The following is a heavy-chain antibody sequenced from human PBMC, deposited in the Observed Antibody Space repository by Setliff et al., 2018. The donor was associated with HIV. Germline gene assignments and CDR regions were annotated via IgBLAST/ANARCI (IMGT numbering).Heavy chain of an antibody. CDR3: AREPPSSNPTLQYAFDL. V-gene: IGHV1-18*04. CDR2: INSYNGNT. D-gene: IGHD4-4*01. J-gene: IGHJ3*01. Sequence: ASVKVSCKASGYTFTTYGVNWVRQAPGQGLEWMGWINSYNGNTKFAQKFEGRITMTTDTPTTTAFMELRSLTSDGTAVYFCAREPPSSNPTLQYAFDLWGQGTWSPSPQ. CDR1: GYTFTTYG.